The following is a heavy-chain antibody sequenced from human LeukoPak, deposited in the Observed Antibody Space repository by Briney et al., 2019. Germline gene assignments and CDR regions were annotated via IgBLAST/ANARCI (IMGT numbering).Heavy chain of an antibody. V-gene: IGHV1-69*06. D-gene: IGHD3-10*01. Sequence: ASVKVSCKASGGTSSNYPFNWVRQAPGQGFEWMGSIIPSFGAPAYAQKFEDRITLTADKSTGTVYMELSSLRSDDTAFYYCARGSKYYYALGSYSADYWGQGSLVSVSS. CDR2: IIPSFGAP. J-gene: IGHJ4*02. CDR1: GGTSSNYP. CDR3: ARGSKYYYALGSYSADY.